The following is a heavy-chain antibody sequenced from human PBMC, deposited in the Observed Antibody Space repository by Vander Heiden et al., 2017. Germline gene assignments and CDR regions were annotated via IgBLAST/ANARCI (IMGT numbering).Heavy chain of an antibody. D-gene: IGHD6-19*01. J-gene: IGHJ4*02. V-gene: IGHV4-34*01. CDR2: INHSGNT. CDR3: ARGQWLLRSFDY. Sequence: QVQLQQWGAGLLKPSETLSLTCAVYGGSFSGYYWNWIRQPPGKGLEWIGEINHSGNTNYNPSLKSRVTISVDTSKNQFSLKLRSVTAADTAVYYCARGQWLLRSFDYWGQGTLVTVSS. CDR1: GGSFSGYY.